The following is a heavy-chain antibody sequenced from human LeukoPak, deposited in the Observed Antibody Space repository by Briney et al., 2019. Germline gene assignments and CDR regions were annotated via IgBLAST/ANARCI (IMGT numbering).Heavy chain of an antibody. V-gene: IGHV4-61*02. J-gene: IGHJ4*02. D-gene: IGHD3-10*01. CDR3: AREKDYYGMVFDY. Sequence: SETLSLTCTVSGGSISSGSYYWSWIRQPAGKGLEWIGRIYTSGSTNYNPSLKSRVTISVDTSKNQFSLKLSSVTAADTAVYYCAREKDYYGMVFDYWGQGTLVTVSS. CDR1: GGSISSGSYY. CDR2: IYTSGST.